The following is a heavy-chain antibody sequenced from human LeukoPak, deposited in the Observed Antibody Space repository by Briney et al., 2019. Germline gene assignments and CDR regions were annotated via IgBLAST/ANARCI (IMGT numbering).Heavy chain of an antibody. CDR2: IYGSGIT. CDR1: GVSISNYY. CDR3: AREGPLFCGTDCFSF. J-gene: IGHJ4*02. Sequence: SETLSLTCTVSGVSISNYYWSWVRQPPGKGLEWIGRIYGSGITDYNASLRSRVTMSIDKSQNQFSLKLPSVTAADTAVYYCAREGPLFCGTDCFSFWGQGTLVTVSS. D-gene: IGHD2-21*02. V-gene: IGHV4-4*07.